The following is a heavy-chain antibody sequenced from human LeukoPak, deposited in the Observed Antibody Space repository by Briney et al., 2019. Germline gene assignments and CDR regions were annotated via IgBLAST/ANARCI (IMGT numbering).Heavy chain of an antibody. J-gene: IGHJ4*02. CDR2: IYPSDSDT. V-gene: IGHV5-51*01. CDR1: DSGFATYW. Sequence: GASLKISCQGADSGFATYWIAWLRQMPGKGLEGMGIIYPSDSDTRYSPSFQGQVTISADKSIKTAYLQWSSLKASDTAMYYCARPLQGIVGATGFDYWGQGTLVTVSS. CDR3: ARPLQGIVGATGFDY. D-gene: IGHD1-26*01.